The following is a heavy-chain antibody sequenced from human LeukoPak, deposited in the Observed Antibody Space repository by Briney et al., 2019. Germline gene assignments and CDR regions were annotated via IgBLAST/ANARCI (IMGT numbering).Heavy chain of an antibody. D-gene: IGHD2-2*01. J-gene: IGHJ4*02. CDR2: ISSTSDYI. CDR1: GFTFSTYS. CDR3: AGDPPYCSSISCYIDY. V-gene: IGHV3-21*01. Sequence: PGGSLRLSCAVSGFTFSTYSMTWVRQAPGKGLEWVSIISSTSDYIYYADSVKGRFTISRDNAKNSLYLQMNSLRAEDTAVYYCAGDPPYCSSISCYIDYWGQGTLVTVSS.